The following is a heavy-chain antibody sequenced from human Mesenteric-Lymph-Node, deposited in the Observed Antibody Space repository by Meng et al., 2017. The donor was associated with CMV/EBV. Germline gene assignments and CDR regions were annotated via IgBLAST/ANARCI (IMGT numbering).Heavy chain of an antibody. Sequence: GESLKISCAASGFTFSSYAMHWVRQAPGKGLEYVSAISSNGGSTYYADSVKGRFTISRDNSKNTLYLQMNSLRAEDTALYYCARGTNRNSFDYWGQGTLVTVSS. CDR3: ARGTNRNSFDY. D-gene: IGHD1-14*01. CDR2: ISSNGGST. J-gene: IGHJ4*02. CDR1: GFTFSSYA. V-gene: IGHV3-64*02.